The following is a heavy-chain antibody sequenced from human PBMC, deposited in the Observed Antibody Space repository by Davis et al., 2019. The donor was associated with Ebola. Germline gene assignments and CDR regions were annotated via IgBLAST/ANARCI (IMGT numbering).Heavy chain of an antibody. CDR2: ISGSGGST. D-gene: IGHD3-22*01. J-gene: IGHJ4*02. V-gene: IGHV3-23*01. CDR3: AKDYYDSSSFFDY. Sequence: GESLKISCAASGFTFSSYAMSWVRQAPGKGLEWVSAISGSGGSTYYADSVKGRFTISRDNSKNTLYLQMNSLRAEDTAVYYCAKDYYDSSSFFDYWGQGTLVTVSS. CDR1: GFTFSSYA.